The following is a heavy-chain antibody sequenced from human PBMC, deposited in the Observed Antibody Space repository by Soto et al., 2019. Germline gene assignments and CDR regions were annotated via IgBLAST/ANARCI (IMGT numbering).Heavy chain of an antibody. CDR1: GGSISSGDYY. CDR3: AREGGSGQLDY. D-gene: IGHD2-15*01. V-gene: IGHV4-30-4*01. J-gene: IGHJ4*02. CDR2: IYYSGST. Sequence: SETLSLTCTVSGGSISSGDYYWSWIRQPPGKGLEWIGYIYYSGSTYYNPSLKSRVAISVDTSKNQFSLKLSSVTAADTAVYYCAREGGSGQLDYWGQGTLVTVSS.